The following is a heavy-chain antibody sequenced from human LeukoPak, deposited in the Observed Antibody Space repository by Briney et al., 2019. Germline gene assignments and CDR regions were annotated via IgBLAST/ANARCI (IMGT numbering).Heavy chain of an antibody. CDR1: GFTFSSYW. V-gene: IGHV3-7*01. CDR3: ARDSWGSSWYGGDY. Sequence: GGSLRLSCAASGFTFSSYWMSWVRQAPGKGLEWVANIKQDGSEKYYVDSVKARFTIPRDNAKNSLYLQMNSLRAEDTAVYYCARDSWGSSWYGGDYWGQGTLVTVSS. J-gene: IGHJ4*02. D-gene: IGHD6-13*01. CDR2: IKQDGSEK.